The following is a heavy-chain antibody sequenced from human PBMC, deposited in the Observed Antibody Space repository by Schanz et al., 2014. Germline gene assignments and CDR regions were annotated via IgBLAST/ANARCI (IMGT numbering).Heavy chain of an antibody. V-gene: IGHV1-18*04. CDR3: ARETTIITGGAFDV. D-gene: IGHD3-9*01. Sequence: QVQLVQSGAEVKKPGASVKVSCKASGYTFTSYYMHWVRQAPGQGPEWMGWISAFDDKTDYAQNFQGRLIMTTDTSTTTVYMELRGLRSDDTAVYYCARETTIITGGAFDVWGQGTMXTVSS. CDR1: GYTFTSYY. CDR2: ISAFDDKT. J-gene: IGHJ3*01.